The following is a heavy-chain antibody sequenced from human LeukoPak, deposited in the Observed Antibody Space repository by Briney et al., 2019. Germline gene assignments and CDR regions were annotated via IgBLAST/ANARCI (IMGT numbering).Heavy chain of an antibody. CDR3: ARDGAYYYDSSGSDI. D-gene: IGHD3-22*01. CDR1: GFTFSSYW. CDR2: IKQDGSEK. Sequence: PGGSLRLSCAASGFTFSSYWMSWVRQAPGKGLEWVANIKQDGSEKYYVDSVKGRFTISRDNAKNSLYLQMNSLRAEDTAVYYCARDGAYYYDSSGSDIWGQGTMVTVSS. V-gene: IGHV3-7*01. J-gene: IGHJ3*02.